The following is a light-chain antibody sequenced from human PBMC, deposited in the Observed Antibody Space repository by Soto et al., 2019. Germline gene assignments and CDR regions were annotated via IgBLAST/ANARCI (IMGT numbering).Light chain of an antibody. CDR2: END. CDR3: STWDDSLSSVL. Sequence: QSVLTQPPSASGTPGQRVTFSCSGSSSTIGSNNVAWYKKLAGSAPKLLIYENDQRPSGVPDRFSGSKSGTSASLAISGLRPEDEATYYCSTWDDSLSSVLFGGGTKLTVL. J-gene: IGLJ2*01. V-gene: IGLV1-47*01. CDR1: SSTIGSNN.